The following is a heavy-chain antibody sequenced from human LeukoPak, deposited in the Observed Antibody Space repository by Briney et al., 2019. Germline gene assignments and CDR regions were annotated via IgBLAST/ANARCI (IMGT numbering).Heavy chain of an antibody. CDR2: MNPNSGDT. CDR3: ARGLGDYYDTSAYYYAVPAH. D-gene: IGHD3-22*01. CDR1: GYTFTTYD. J-gene: IGHJ4*02. V-gene: IGHV1-8*01. Sequence: ASVKVSCKASGYTFTTYDITWVRQATGQGLEWMGWMNPNSGDTAYAQKFQGRVAMTRDTSISTAYMELSSLRSEDTAVYHCARGLGDYYDTSAYYYAVPAHWGQGTLVTVSS.